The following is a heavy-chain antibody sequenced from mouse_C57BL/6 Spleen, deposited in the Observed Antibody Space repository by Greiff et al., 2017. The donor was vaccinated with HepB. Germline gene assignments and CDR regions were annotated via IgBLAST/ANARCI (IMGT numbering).Heavy chain of an antibody. CDR1: GYTFTSYC. CDR3: ARGGASGRYFDV. J-gene: IGHJ1*03. CDR2: IDPSDSYT. V-gene: IGHV1-69*01. D-gene: IGHD6-1*01. Sequence: QVQLQQPGPELVMPGASVKLSCKASGYTFTSYCMHWVKQSPGQGLEWIGEIDPSDSYTNYNQKFKGKSTLTVDKSSSTAYMQLSSLTSEDSAVYYCARGGASGRYFDVWGTGTTVTVSS.